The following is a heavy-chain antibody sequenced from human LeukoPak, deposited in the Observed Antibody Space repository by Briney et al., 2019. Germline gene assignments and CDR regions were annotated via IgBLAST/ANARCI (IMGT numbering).Heavy chain of an antibody. CDR3: AREEARDGSTGYYFDY. V-gene: IGHV1-46*01. CDR2: INPRYGST. CDR1: GYTFSNYH. Sequence: ASVKVSCKASGYTFSNYHIHWVRQAPGQGIEWMGIINPRYGSTTYAQKSQGRVTMTRVMSTSTVYMELSGLRSEDTAVYYCAREEARDGSTGYYFDYWGQGTLVTVSS. D-gene: IGHD5-24*01. J-gene: IGHJ4*02.